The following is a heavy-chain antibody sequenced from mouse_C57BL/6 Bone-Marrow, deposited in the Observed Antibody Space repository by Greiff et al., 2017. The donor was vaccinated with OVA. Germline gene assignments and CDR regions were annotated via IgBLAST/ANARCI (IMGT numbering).Heavy chain of an antibody. J-gene: IGHJ2*01. D-gene: IGHD2-3*01. V-gene: IGHV1-26*01. CDR1: GYTFTDYY. Sequence: EVQLQQSGPELVKPGASVKISCKASGYTFTDYYMNWVKQSHGKSLEWIGDINPNNGGTSYNQKFKGKATLTVDKSSSTAYMELRSLTSEDSAVYYCARYPYDGYFYFDYWGQGTTLTVSS. CDR2: INPNNGGT. CDR3: ARYPYDGYFYFDY.